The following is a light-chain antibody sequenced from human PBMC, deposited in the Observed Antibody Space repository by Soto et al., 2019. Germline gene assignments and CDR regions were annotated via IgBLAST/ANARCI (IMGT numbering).Light chain of an antibody. V-gene: IGKV3-20*01. CDR1: QSVNSR. J-gene: IGKJ5*01. CDR2: GAA. Sequence: EIVLAQSPGTLALSPAQRPTLSCRPSQSVNSRLAWYQHKPGQAPRRLISGAANRASGIPARFSAWGSGTDFTLTISRVDPADFAFYYCQQYFTSPITFGQGTRLEI. CDR3: QQYFTSPIT.